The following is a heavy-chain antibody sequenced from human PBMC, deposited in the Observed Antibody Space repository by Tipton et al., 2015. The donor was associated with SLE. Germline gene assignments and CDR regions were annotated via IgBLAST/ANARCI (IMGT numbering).Heavy chain of an antibody. D-gene: IGHD3-10*01. Sequence: TLSLTCNISGASISGGAYYWTWIRQHPGKGLEWIGYIYYSGSTFYNPSLKSRLTLSLDTSEKQFSLKLSSVTAADTAVYYCARGLRITMVRGVPFDYWGQGTLVTVSS. CDR2: IYYSGST. CDR1: GASISGGAYY. J-gene: IGHJ4*02. CDR3: ARGLRITMVRGVPFDY. V-gene: IGHV4-31*03.